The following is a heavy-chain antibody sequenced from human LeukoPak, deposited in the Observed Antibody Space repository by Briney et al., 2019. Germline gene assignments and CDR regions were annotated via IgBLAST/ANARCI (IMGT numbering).Heavy chain of an antibody. Sequence: ASVKVSCKASGYTFTSYDINWVRQATGRGLEWMGWMNPNSGNTGYAQKFRGRVTMTRNSSITTAYMELSSLRSEDTAVYYCARRHGRCSDGSCYYPDYWGQGTLVTVSS. V-gene: IGHV1-8*01. J-gene: IGHJ4*02. D-gene: IGHD2-15*01. CDR3: ARRHGRCSDGSCYYPDY. CDR2: MNPNSGNT. CDR1: GYTFTSYD.